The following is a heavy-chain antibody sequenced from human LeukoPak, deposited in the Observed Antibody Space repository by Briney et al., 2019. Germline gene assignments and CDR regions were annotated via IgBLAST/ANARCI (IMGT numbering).Heavy chain of an antibody. V-gene: IGHV1-69*04. CDR2: IIPILGLA. CDR3: ERVRRYYYDSSGTPRRGYYYYGMDV. J-gene: IGHJ6*02. D-gene: IGHD3-22*01. CDR1: GGTFSSYA. Sequence: ASVKVSCKASGGTFSSYAISWVRQAPGQGLEYMGRIIPILGLAKYAQKFQGRVTITADKSTRTADMELSSLRSEDTAVYYCERVRRYYYDSSGTPRRGYYYYGMDVWGQGTTVTGSS.